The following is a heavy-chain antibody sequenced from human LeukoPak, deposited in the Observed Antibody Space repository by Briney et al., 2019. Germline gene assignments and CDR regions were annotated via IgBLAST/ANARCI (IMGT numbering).Heavy chain of an antibody. J-gene: IGHJ3*02. CDR1: GGSISSYY. CDR3: ARVGGVPLGAFDI. CDR2: KDNSGRTRST. V-gene: IGHV4-59*01. D-gene: IGHD3-16*01. Sequence: AETLSLTCTVSGGSISSYYWSWIRQPPGKGQEWIGYKDNSGRTRSTNYNPSLKSRVTLSVDTSKNQFCLKLTSVTAADTAVYYCARVGGVPLGAFDIWGQGTMVTASS.